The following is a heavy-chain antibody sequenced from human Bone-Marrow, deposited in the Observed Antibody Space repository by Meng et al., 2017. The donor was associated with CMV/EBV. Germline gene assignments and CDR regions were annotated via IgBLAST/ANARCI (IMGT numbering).Heavy chain of an antibody. Sequence: GSISSYYWSWIRPPAGKGLEWIGRIYTSGSTNYHPSLKSRVTMSVDTSKNQFSLKLSSVTAADTAVYYCARGLDYDILTGYNNWFDPWGQGTLVTVSS. V-gene: IGHV4-4*07. D-gene: IGHD3-9*01. CDR2: IYTSGST. J-gene: IGHJ5*02. CDR1: GSISSYY. CDR3: ARGLDYDILTGYNNWFDP.